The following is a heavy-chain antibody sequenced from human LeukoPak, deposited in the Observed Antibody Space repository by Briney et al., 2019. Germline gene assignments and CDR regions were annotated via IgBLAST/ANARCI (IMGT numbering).Heavy chain of an antibody. CDR1: GFTFSSCG. D-gene: IGHD2-15*01. J-gene: IGHJ4*02. Sequence: RSGGSLRLSCAASGFTFSSCGMTWVRQAPGKGLEWVSSISGSDDGTYYADSVQGRFTISRDNSKSTLCLQMNSLRAEDTAVYYCAKQLGYCSDGSCYFPYWGQGTLVTVSS. V-gene: IGHV3-23*01. CDR3: AKQLGYCSDGSCYFPY. CDR2: ISGSDDGT.